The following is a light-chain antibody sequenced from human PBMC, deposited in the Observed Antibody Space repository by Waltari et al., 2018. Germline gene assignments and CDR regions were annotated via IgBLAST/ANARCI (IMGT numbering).Light chain of an antibody. V-gene: IGLV2-18*02. CDR3: SSYTATSTVL. CDR2: EVT. Sequence: QSALTQPPSVSGSPDQPVTISSTGSSTDVARYNRVSWYQQPPGTAPKLIIYEVTLRPSGVPDRFSGSKSGNTASLTISGLRADDEADYYCSSYTATSTVLFGGGTKLTVL. CDR1: STDVARYNR. J-gene: IGLJ2*01.